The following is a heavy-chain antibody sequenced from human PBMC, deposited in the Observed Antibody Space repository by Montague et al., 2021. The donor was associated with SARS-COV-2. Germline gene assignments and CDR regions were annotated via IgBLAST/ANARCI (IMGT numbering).Heavy chain of an antibody. D-gene: IGHD5-12*01. CDR1: GFTFTTSA. J-gene: IGHJ4*02. CDR3: ARIQYGGYGGAFDY. V-gene: IGHV3-30-3*01. CDR2: ISYDGSNK. Sequence: SLRLSCAASGFTFTTSAMHWVRQAPGKGLEWVAVISYDGSNKYYADSVKGRFTISRDNSKNTLYLQMNSLRAEDTAVYYCARIQYGGYGGAFDYWGQGTLVTVSS.